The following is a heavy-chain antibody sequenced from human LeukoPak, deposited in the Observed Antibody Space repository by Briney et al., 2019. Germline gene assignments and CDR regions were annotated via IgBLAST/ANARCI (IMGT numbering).Heavy chain of an antibody. Sequence: GGSLRLSCAASGFTFSSYSMNWVRQAPGKGLEWVSVIYSGGNTYYADSVKGRFTISRDNSKNTLYLQMNSLRAEDTAVYYCARAAYDYGGNPFDYWGQGTLVTVSS. CDR2: IYSGGNT. CDR3: ARAAYDYGGNPFDY. J-gene: IGHJ4*02. V-gene: IGHV3-66*01. CDR1: GFTFSSYS. D-gene: IGHD4-23*01.